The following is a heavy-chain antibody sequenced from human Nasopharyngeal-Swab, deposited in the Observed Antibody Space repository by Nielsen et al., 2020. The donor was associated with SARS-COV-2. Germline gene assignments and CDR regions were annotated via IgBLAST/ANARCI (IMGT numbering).Heavy chain of an antibody. D-gene: IGHD4-17*01. V-gene: IGHV1-2*02. CDR2: INPNSGGT. Sequence: ASVQVSCKASGYTFTGYYMHWVRQAPGQGLEWMGWINPNSGGTNYAQKFQGRVTMTRDTSISTAYMELSRLRSDDTAVYYCARDGEVTSGFDPWGQGTLVTVSS. CDR3: ARDGEVTSGFDP. J-gene: IGHJ5*02. CDR1: GYTFTGYY.